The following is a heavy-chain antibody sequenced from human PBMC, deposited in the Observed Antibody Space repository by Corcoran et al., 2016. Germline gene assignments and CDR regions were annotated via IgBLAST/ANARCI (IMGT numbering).Heavy chain of an antibody. Sequence: QVQLQQWGAGLLKPSETLSLTCAVYGGSFSGYYWNWIRQPPGKGLEWIGEINQSGSTNYNPSLKSRVTISVDTSKNQFSLKLSSVTAADTAVYYCARPPTRGYSYGHFDFWGQGTLVTVSS. CDR2: INQSGST. J-gene: IGHJ4*02. CDR3: ARPPTRGYSYGHFDF. CDR1: GGSFSGYY. D-gene: IGHD5-18*01. V-gene: IGHV4-34*01.